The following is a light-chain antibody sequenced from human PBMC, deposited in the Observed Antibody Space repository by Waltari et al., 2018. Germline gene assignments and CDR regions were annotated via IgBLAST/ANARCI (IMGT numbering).Light chain of an antibody. J-gene: IGLJ2*01. CDR2: SDS. CDR3: QVWDSTTVV. V-gene: IGLV3-9*01. Sequence: SYELTQPLSVSVALGQTARITCGENNIGRKNVQWYLQKPGQAPGMVIYSDSNRPSGIPERFSGSNSGNTATLTISRAQAGDEADYYCQVWDSTTVVFGGGTKLTVL. CDR1: NIGRKN.